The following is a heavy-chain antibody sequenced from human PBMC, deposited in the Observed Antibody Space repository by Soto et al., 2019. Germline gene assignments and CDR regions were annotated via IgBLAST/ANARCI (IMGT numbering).Heavy chain of an antibody. Sequence: QVQLVQSGGEVKKPGASVKVSCKASGYTFTSYGISWVRQAPGQGLEWMGWISGYNGKTNYAQKFQDRVTMTTDTSTVTVYMELRTLRSADTAVYYCAREGVVPYYDCGMDVWGQGTVVTVSS. D-gene: IGHD3-10*01. J-gene: IGHJ6*02. CDR3: AREGVVPYYDCGMDV. CDR2: ISGYNGKT. V-gene: IGHV1-18*01. CDR1: GYTFTSYG.